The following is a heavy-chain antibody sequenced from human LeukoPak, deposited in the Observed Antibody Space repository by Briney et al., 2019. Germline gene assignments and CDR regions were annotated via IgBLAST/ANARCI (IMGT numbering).Heavy chain of an antibody. CDR2: INPNSGGT. CDR1: GYTFTGYY. D-gene: IGHD6-13*01. V-gene: IGHV1-2*02. CDR3: ARDRQQLVRRGYWFDP. Sequence: VKVSCKASGYTFTGYYMHWVRQAPGQGLEWMGWINPNSGGTNYAQKFQGRVTMTRDTSISTAYMELSRLRSDATAVYYCARDRQQLVRRGYWFDPWGQGTLVTVSS. J-gene: IGHJ5*02.